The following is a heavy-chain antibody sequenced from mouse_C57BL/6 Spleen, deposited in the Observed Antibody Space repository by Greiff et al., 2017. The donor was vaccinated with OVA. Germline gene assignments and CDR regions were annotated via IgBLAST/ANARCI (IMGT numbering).Heavy chain of an antibody. J-gene: IGHJ3*01. CDR1: GYSITSGYD. CDR2: ISYSGST. D-gene: IGHD2-3*01. V-gene: IGHV3-1*01. Sequence: EVKLMESGPGMVKPSQSLSLTCTVTGYSITSGYDWHWIRHFPGNKLEWMGYISYSGSTNYNPSLKSRISITHDTSKNHFFLKLNSVTTEDTATYYCARDNDGYGFAYWGQGTLVTVSA. CDR3: ARDNDGYGFAY.